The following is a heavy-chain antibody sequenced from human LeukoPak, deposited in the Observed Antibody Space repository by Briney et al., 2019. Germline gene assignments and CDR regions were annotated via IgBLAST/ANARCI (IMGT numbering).Heavy chain of an antibody. D-gene: IGHD1-26*01. Sequence: SETLSLTCTVSGGSISSYYWSWIRQPPGKGLEWIGYIYYSGSTNYNPSLKSRVTISVDTSKNQFSLKLSSVTAADTAVYYCARDISGSRGMDVWGQGTTVTVSS. CDR2: IYYSGST. J-gene: IGHJ6*02. CDR1: GGSISSYY. CDR3: ARDISGSRGMDV. V-gene: IGHV4-59*01.